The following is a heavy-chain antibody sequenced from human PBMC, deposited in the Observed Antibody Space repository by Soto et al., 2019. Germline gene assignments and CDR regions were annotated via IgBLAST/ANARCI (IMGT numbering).Heavy chain of an antibody. Sequence: QVQLVESGGGVVQPGRSLRLSCAASGFTFSSYGMHWVRQAPGKGLEWVAVISYDGSNKYYADSVKGRFTISRDNSKNTLYLQMNSLRAEDTAVYYCAKGGAVAGTKRGLLFFDYWGQGTLVTVSS. D-gene: IGHD6-19*01. CDR2: ISYDGSNK. V-gene: IGHV3-30*18. CDR1: GFTFSSYG. J-gene: IGHJ4*02. CDR3: AKGGAVAGTKRGLLFFDY.